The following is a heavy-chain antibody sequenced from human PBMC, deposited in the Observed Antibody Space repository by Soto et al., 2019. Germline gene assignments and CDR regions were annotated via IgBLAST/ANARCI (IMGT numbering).Heavy chain of an antibody. Sequence: QVQLQESGPGLVKPSETLSLTCTVSVDSISSYYWSWIRLSPGKGLEGSGYIYYSGETNYNPSDKRRVTISIDRTQNQFSLKLRSVTAADTAVYYCARDQGGEFLKGSGMDVWGHGTPVTVSS. J-gene: IGHJ6*02. CDR2: IYYSGET. D-gene: IGHD3-10*01. CDR3: ARDQGGEFLKGSGMDV. CDR1: VDSISSYY. V-gene: IGHV4-59*01.